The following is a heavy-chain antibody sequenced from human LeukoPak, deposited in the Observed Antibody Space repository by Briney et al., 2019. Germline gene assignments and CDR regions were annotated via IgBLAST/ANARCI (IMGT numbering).Heavy chain of an antibody. CDR3: ARGIAAAGPTLFDY. J-gene: IGHJ4*02. CDR1: GFTFSSYA. Sequence: GGSLRLSCAASGFTFSSYAMHWVRQAPGKGLEYVSAISSNGGSTYYANSVKGRLTISRDNSKNTLYLQMGSLRAEDMAVYYCARGIAAAGPTLFDYWGQGTLVTVSS. V-gene: IGHV3-64*01. D-gene: IGHD6-13*01. CDR2: ISSNGGST.